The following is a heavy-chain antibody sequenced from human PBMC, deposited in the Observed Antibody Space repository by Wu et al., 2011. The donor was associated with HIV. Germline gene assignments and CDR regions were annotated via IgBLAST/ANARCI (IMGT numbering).Heavy chain of an antibody. Sequence: QVQLVQSGAEVKKPGSSVKVSCKASGGTFNSYGISWVRQAPGQGLEWMGWINPNSGGTNYAQKFQGRVTMTRDTSISTAYMELRNLRSDDTAVYYCARDFGGDEDSWGQGTLITVSS. CDR1: GGTFNSYG. D-gene: IGHD2-21*01. CDR2: INPNSGGT. V-gene: IGHV1-2*02. J-gene: IGHJ4*02. CDR3: ARDFGGDEDS.